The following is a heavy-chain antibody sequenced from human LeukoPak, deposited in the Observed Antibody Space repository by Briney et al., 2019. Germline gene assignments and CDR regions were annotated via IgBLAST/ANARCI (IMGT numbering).Heavy chain of an antibody. Sequence: PGRSLRLSCAASGFTFSSYGMPWVRQAPGKGLEWVANIKQDGSEKYYVDSVKGRFTISRDSANNSLYLQLNSLRAEDTAVYYCARERGGFCSGTSCYKAFDIWGQGTMVTVSS. CDR3: ARERGGFCSGTSCYKAFDI. V-gene: IGHV3-7*01. D-gene: IGHD2-2*02. CDR2: IKQDGSEK. J-gene: IGHJ3*02. CDR1: GFTFSSYG.